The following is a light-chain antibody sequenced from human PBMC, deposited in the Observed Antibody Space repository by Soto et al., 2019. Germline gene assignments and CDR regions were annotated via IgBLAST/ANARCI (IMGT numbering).Light chain of an antibody. V-gene: IGKV3-15*01. Sequence: EIVMTQSPATLSVSPGERATLSCRASQSVKSDLAWFQQKPGQAPRLLIYDASIRATGIPPRFSGSGSGTEFTLTISSLQSEDFAVYYCQQYNNWPPWTFXQGTKVDIK. J-gene: IGKJ1*01. CDR1: QSVKSD. CDR3: QQYNNWPPWT. CDR2: DAS.